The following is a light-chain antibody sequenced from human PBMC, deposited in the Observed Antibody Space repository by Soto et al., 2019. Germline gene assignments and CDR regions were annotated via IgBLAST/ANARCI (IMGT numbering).Light chain of an antibody. Sequence: EIVLTQSPATLSVSPGERVTLSCRASQSVDINLAWYQQKPGQAPRLLIYGASTRATDMSGTFSGRGSGTEFTLTISNVRPEDFEVYYCQQYRSWPRTFGQGTKVDI. V-gene: IGKV3-15*01. J-gene: IGKJ1*01. CDR1: QSVDIN. CDR2: GAS. CDR3: QQYRSWPRT.